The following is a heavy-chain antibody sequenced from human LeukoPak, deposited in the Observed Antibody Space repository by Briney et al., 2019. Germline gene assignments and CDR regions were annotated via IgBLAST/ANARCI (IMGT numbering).Heavy chain of an antibody. Sequence: PSETLSLTCAVYGGSFSGYYWSWIRQTPGKGLEWIGEINHSGSTNYNPSLKSRVTISVDTSKNQFSLKLSSVTAADTAVYYCARAGRIPSYYYYYMDVWGKGTTVTVSS. CDR3: ARAGRIPSYYYYYMDV. D-gene: IGHD3-10*01. J-gene: IGHJ6*03. V-gene: IGHV4-34*01. CDR2: INHSGST. CDR1: GGSFSGYY.